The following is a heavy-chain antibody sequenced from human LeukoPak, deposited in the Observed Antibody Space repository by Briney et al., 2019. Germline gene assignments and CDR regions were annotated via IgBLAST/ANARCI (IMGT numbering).Heavy chain of an antibody. V-gene: IGHV3-23*01. Sequence: GGSLRLSCAASGFTFSSYAMSWVRQAPGKGLEWVSAISGSGGSTYYADSVKGRFTISRENAKNSLYLQMNSLRAGDTAVYYCARGNHNWNPKAAFDIWGQGTMVTVSS. CDR2: ISGSGGST. J-gene: IGHJ3*02. CDR1: GFTFSSYA. CDR3: ARGNHNWNPKAAFDI. D-gene: IGHD1-20*01.